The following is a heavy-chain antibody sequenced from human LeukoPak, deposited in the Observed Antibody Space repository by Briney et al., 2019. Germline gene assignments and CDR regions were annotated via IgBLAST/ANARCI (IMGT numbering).Heavy chain of an antibody. J-gene: IGHJ4*02. CDR2: ISYDGSNK. CDR3: ARVGVLYDFWSNFDY. CDR1: GFTFSSYA. D-gene: IGHD3-3*01. Sequence: GGSLRLSCAASGFTFSSYAMHWVRQAPGKGLEWGAVISYDGSNKYYADSVKGRFTISRDNSKNTLYLQMNSLRAEDTAVYYCARVGVLYDFWSNFDYWGQGTLVTVSS. V-gene: IGHV3-30-3*01.